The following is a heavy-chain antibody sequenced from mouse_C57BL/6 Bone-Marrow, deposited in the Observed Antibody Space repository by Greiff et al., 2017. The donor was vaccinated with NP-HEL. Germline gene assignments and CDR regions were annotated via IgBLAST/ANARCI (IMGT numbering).Heavy chain of an antibody. Sequence: QVQLKESGPGILQPSQTLSLTCSFSGFSLSTFGMGVGWIRQPSGKGLEWLAHIWWDDDKYYNPALKSRLTISKDTSKNQVFLKIANVDTADTATYYCARIWINDYGGGGFAYWGQGTLVTVSA. CDR3: ARIWINDYGGGGFAY. CDR1: GFSLSTFGMG. V-gene: IGHV8-8*01. J-gene: IGHJ3*01. D-gene: IGHD2-4*01. CDR2: IWWDDDK.